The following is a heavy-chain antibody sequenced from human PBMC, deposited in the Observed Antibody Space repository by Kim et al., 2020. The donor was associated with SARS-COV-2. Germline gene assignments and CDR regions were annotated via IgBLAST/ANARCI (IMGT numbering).Heavy chain of an antibody. Sequence: QKPQGRVTMTTDTSTSTAYMELRSLRSDDTAVYYCARDHRYGARGSMDVWGQGTTVTVSS. V-gene: IGHV1-18*01. D-gene: IGHD5-18*01. J-gene: IGHJ6*02. CDR3: ARDHRYGARGSMDV.